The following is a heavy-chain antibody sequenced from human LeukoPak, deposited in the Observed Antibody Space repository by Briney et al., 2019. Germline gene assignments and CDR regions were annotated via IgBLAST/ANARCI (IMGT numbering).Heavy chain of an antibody. J-gene: IGHJ1*01. CDR2: IYHSGST. Sequence: SETLSLTCTVSGASIRNYYWSWIRQPPGKGLEWIGYIYHSGSTTYHPSLKSQVTISVDTSKSQFSLKLSSVTAADTAMYYCSRGGITTILADWSRVTRVTVSS. CDR1: GASIRNYY. D-gene: IGHD5-12*01. CDR3: SRGGITTILAD. V-gene: IGHV4-59*01.